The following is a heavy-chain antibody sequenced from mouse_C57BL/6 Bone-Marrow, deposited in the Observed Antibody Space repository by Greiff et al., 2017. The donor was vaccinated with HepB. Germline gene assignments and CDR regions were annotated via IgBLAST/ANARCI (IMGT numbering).Heavy chain of an antibody. J-gene: IGHJ3*01. D-gene: IGHD1-1*01. CDR3: ATYGRAY. CDR2: IWSGGST. CDR1: GFSLTSYG. V-gene: IGHV2-2*01. Sequence: QVQLKQSGPGLVQPSQSLSITCTVSGFSLTSYGVHWVRQSPGKGLEWLGVIWSGGSTDYNAAFISRLSISKDNSKSQVFFKMNSLQADDTAIYYCATYGRAYWGQGTLVTVSA.